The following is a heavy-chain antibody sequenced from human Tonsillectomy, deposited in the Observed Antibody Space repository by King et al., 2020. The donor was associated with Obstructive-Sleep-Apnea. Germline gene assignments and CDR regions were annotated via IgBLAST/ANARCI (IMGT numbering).Heavy chain of an antibody. D-gene: IGHD4-17*01. Sequence: VQLVESGGGVVQPGGSLRLSCAASGFTFSSYLMGWVRQAPGKGLGWVAKINEGGGGRNYVDSVKGRFTISRGNAKNSLFLQMNSLRAEDTAVYYCARVGGPYGDYGVFRFDPWGQETLVTVSS. CDR2: INEGGGGR. J-gene: IGHJ5*02. CDR3: ARVGGPYGDYGVFRFDP. V-gene: IGHV3-7*03. CDR1: GFTFSSYL.